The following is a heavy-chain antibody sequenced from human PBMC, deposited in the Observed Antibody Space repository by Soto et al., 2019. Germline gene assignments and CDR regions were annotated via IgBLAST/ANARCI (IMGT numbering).Heavy chain of an antibody. CDR2: IYYSGST. CDR1: GGSISSGGYY. V-gene: IGHV4-31*03. D-gene: IGHD3-9*01. CDR3: ARGGYFDWLSWFDP. J-gene: IGHJ5*02. Sequence: QVQLQESGPGLLKPSQTLSLTCSVSGGSISSGGYYWSRIRQHPGKGLEWIGYIYYSGSTYYNPSLKSRVTISVDTSKNQFSLKLSSVTAADKAVYYCARGGYFDWLSWFDPWGQGTLVTVSS.